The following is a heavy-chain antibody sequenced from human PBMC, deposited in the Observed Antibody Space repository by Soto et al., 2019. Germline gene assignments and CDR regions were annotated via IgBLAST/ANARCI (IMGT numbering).Heavy chain of an antibody. V-gene: IGHV3-23*01. Sequence: EVQLLESGGGLVQPGGSLRLSCAASGFTFNNYAMSWVRQAPGKGLEWVSATSGSGGSTHYADSVKGRFTISRDNSKNTLCLQMNSLRAEDTAVYYCAKLASGHYCTNGVCLLYYCDYWGQGAQVTVSS. CDR2: TSGSGGST. CDR1: GFTFNNYA. J-gene: IGHJ4*02. CDR3: AKLASGHYCTNGVCLLYYCDY. D-gene: IGHD2-8*01.